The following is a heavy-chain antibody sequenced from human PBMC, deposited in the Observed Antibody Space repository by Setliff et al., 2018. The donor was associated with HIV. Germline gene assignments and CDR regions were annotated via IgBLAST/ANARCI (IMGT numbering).Heavy chain of an antibody. CDR3: AKQGSGITGTYFDY. CDR2: ISSGSTYI. CDR1: GFPFRSYS. V-gene: IGHV3-21*01. D-gene: IGHD1-20*01. J-gene: IGHJ4*02. Sequence: GESLKISCAASGFPFRSYSMNWVRQAPGKGLEWVSSISSGSTYIYYADSVKGRFTISRDNSKNTLYLQMNSLRAEDTAVYYCAKQGSGITGTYFDYWGQGTLVTVSS.